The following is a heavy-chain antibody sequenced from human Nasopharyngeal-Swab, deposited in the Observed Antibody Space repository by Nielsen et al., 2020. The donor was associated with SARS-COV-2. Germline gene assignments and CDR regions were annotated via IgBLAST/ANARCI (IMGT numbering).Heavy chain of an antibody. Sequence: GGSLRLSCAASGFTFSTYSMNWVRQAPGKGLEWVSSIISSSSYIYYADSLKGRFTISRDNAKNSLYLQMNGLRAEDTAVYYCARGCVLTGPSCYYYGMDVWGQGTTVTVSS. CDR1: GFTFSTYS. D-gene: IGHD3-9*01. CDR3: ARGCVLTGPSCYYYGMDV. CDR2: IISSSSYI. V-gene: IGHV3-21*01. J-gene: IGHJ6*02.